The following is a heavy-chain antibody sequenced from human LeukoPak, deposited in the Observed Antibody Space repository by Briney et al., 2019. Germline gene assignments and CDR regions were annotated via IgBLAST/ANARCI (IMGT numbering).Heavy chain of an antibody. CDR1: GGSISSYY. J-gene: IGHJ4*02. D-gene: IGHD3-3*01. CDR3: ARIGKHYDFWSGIPGYFDY. V-gene: IGHV4-59*01. CDR2: IYYSGST. Sequence: SETLSLTCTVSGGSISSYYWSWIRQPPGKGLEWIGYIYYSGSTNYNPSLKSRVTISVDTSKNQFSLKLSSVTAADTAVYYCARIGKHYDFWSGIPGYFDYWGQGTLVTVSS.